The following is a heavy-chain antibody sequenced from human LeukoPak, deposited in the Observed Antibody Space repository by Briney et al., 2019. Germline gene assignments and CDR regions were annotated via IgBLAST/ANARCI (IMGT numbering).Heavy chain of an antibody. V-gene: IGHV4-59*01. CDR3: ASVIAAARAFDY. D-gene: IGHD6-13*01. CDR2: IYYSGST. J-gene: IGHJ4*02. Sequence: PSETLSLTCTVSGGSISSYYWSWIRQPPGKGLEWIGYIYYSGSTNYNPSLKSRVTISVDTSKNQFSLKLSSVTAADTAVYYCASVIAAARAFDYWGQGTLVTVSS. CDR1: GGSISSYY.